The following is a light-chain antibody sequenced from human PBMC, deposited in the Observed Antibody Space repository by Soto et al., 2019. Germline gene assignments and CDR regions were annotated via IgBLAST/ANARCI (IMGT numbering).Light chain of an antibody. CDR2: EIG. CDR1: SSDVGGCNY. J-gene: IGLJ1*01. CDR3: SSYAGSNTDV. Sequence: QSALTQPPSASGSPGQSVTISCTGTSSDVGGCNYVSWYQQHPGKALNLMIYEIGKQPSGVPDRFSGSKSGNTASLTVSGLQAEDEADYYCSSYAGSNTDVFGTGTKLTVL. V-gene: IGLV2-8*01.